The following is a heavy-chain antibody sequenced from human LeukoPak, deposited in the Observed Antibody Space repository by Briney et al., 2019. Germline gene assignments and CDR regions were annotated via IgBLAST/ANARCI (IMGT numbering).Heavy chain of an antibody. CDR2: INSGGTII. V-gene: IGHV3-48*03. J-gene: IGHJ4*02. CDR1: GFTFSSNE. Sequence: PGGSLRLSCAASGFTFSSNEMNWVRQAPGKGLEWVSYINSGGTIIYYADSVRGRFTISRDIAENSLYLQMNSLRAEDTAVYYCARDWFVDWGQGTLVIVSS. CDR3: ARDWFVD.